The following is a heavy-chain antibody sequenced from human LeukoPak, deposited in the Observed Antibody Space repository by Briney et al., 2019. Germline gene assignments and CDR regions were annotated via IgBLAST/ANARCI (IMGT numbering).Heavy chain of an antibody. Sequence: PSETLSLTCTVSGASISSDNYFWSWIRRPPGKGLEWIGYFYYSGSNNYNPSLKSRVTISVDTSKNQFSLRLSSVTAADTAVYFCAREYYDILTGENFGMDVWGQGTKVTVSS. D-gene: IGHD3-9*01. CDR3: AREYYDILTGENFGMDV. V-gene: IGHV4-61*01. J-gene: IGHJ6*02. CDR1: GASISSDNYF. CDR2: FYYSGSN.